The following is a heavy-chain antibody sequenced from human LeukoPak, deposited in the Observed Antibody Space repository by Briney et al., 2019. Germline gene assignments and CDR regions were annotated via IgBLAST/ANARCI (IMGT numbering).Heavy chain of an antibody. V-gene: IGHV5-51*01. Sequence: GESLKISCKGSGYSFTNYWIGWVRQMPGKGLEWMGIIYPDDFNTKYSPSFQGLVTISADKSISTAYLQWSSLKASDTAMYYCARMIGLGEVSPYFDYWGQGSLVTVSS. CDR2: IYPDDFNT. D-gene: IGHD3-16*02. J-gene: IGHJ4*02. CDR3: ARMIGLGEVSPYFDY. CDR1: GYSFTNYW.